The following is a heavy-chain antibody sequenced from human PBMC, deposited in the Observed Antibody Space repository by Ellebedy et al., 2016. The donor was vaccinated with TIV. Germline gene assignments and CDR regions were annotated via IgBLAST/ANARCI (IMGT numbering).Heavy chain of an antibody. CDR1: GGPISSGDHY. J-gene: IGHJ4*02. Sequence: LRLSCTVSGGPISSGDHYWSWIRQPPGKGLEWIGYIYSSGNTYYNLSLMSRVTISVDTSKNHFSLKLSSVTAADTAVYYCARGGAVAGTIPIDYWGQGTLVTVSS. CDR3: ARGGAVAGTIPIDY. V-gene: IGHV4-30-4*01. D-gene: IGHD6-19*01. CDR2: IYSSGNT.